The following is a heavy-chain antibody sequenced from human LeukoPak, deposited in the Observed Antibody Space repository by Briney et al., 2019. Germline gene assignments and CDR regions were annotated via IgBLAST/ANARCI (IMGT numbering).Heavy chain of an antibody. CDR2: ISSSSRTI. CDR1: GFTFSSYN. Sequence: GGSLRLSCAASGFTFSSYNMNWVRQAPGKGLEWVSYISSSSRTIYYADSVKGRFTISRDNAKNSLYLQMNSLRAEDTALYYCARLSAYYYGSYFYYYMDVWGKGTTVTVSS. D-gene: IGHD3-10*01. V-gene: IGHV3-48*01. J-gene: IGHJ6*03. CDR3: ARLSAYYYGSYFYYYMDV.